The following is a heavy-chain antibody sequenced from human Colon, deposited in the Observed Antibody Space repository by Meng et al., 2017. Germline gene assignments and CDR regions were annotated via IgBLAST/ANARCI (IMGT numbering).Heavy chain of an antibody. J-gene: IGHJ4*02. V-gene: IGHV4-31*03. CDR3: ARDTLYGTDY. CDR2: MSDSGTT. D-gene: IGHD4-17*01. Sequence: QVHLQESGSGVVKPSQALSLTCTVSGGSIKSGGYHWSWVRQHPGKGLEYIGFMSDSGTTDYNPSLRSRVSISEIGSSKNQFSLTLRSVTAADTATYFCARDTLYGTDYWGQGVLVTVSS. CDR1: GGSIKSGGYH.